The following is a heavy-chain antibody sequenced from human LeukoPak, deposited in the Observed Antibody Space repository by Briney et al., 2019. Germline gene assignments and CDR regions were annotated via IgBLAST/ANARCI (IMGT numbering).Heavy chain of an antibody. J-gene: IGHJ4*02. CDR1: GGSISSYY. D-gene: IGHD4-23*01. V-gene: IGHV4-59*01. CDR3: ARGYGGNSVDY. CDR2: IYYSGST. Sequence: SETLSLTCTVSGGSISSYYWSWIRQPPGKGLEWIGYIYYSGSTNYNPSLKSRVTISVDTSKNQISLKLSSVTAADTAVYYCARGYGGNSVDYWGQGTLVTVSS.